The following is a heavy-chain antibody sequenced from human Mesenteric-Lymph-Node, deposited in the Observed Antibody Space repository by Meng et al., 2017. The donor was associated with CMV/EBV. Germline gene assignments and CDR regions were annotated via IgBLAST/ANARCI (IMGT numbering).Heavy chain of an antibody. CDR2: TYYRSKWYT. CDR1: GDSVSSTSAA. V-gene: IGHV6-1*01. D-gene: IGHD6-19*01. Sequence: SQTLSLTCAISGDSVSSTSAAWNWIRQSPSRGLEWLGRTYYRSKWYTDYAFSVKGRITINSDTSKNHFSLQLNSVTPEDTAVYYCARDAATSGYSSGFYRPFDPWGQGTLVTVSS. CDR3: ARDAATSGYSSGFYRPFDP. J-gene: IGHJ5*02.